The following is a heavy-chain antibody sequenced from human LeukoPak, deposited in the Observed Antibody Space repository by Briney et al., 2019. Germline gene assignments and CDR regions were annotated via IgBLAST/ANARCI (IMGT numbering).Heavy chain of an antibody. CDR2: ISYDGSNK. D-gene: IGHD1-26*01. V-gene: IGHV3-30*18. CDR1: GFTFSSYG. CDR3: AKDLVGATIDY. J-gene: IGHJ4*02. Sequence: GGSLRLSCAASGFTFSSYGMHWVRQAPGKGLEWVAVISYDGSNKYYADSEKGRFTISRDNSKNTLYLQMNSLRAEDTAVYYCAKDLVGATIDYWGQGTLVTVSS.